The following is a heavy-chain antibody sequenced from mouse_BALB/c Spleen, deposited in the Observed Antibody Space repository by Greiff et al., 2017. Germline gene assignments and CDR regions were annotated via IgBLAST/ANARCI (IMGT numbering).Heavy chain of an antibody. CDR2: IWSGGST. V-gene: IGHV2-2*02. D-gene: IGHD2-14*01. CDR3: ARNSYYRYDRVYYFDY. Sequence: QVQLQQSGPGLVQPSQSLSITCTVSGFSLTSYGVHWVRQSPGKGLEWLGVIWSGGSTDYNAAFISRLSISKDNSKSQVFFKMNSLQANDTAIYYCARNSYYRYDRVYYFDYWGQGTTLTVSS. J-gene: IGHJ2*01. CDR1: GFSLTSYG.